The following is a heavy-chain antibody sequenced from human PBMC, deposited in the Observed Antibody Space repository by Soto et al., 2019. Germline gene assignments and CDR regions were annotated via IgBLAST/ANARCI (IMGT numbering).Heavy chain of an antibody. CDR2: ISYDGSNK. J-gene: IGHJ4*02. CDR3: ARAYEGGYFDY. CDR1: GFTFSSYA. Sequence: QVQLVESGGGVVQPGRSLRLSCAASGFTFSSYAMHWVRQAPGKGLEWVAVISYDGSNKYYADSVKGRFTISRDNSKNTLYLQMNSLRAEHTAVYYCARAYEGGYFDYWGQGTLVTVSS. D-gene: IGHD3-16*01. V-gene: IGHV3-30-3*01.